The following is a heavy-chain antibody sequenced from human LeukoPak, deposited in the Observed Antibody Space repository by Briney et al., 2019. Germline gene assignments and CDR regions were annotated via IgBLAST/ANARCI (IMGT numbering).Heavy chain of an antibody. D-gene: IGHD3-10*01. CDR2: ISAYNGNT. CDR1: GYTFTSYG. CDR3: ARVQYDYYGSGSYYNPEYYYYGMDV. Sequence: ASAKVSCKASGYTFTSYGISWVRQAPGQGLEWMGWISAYNGNTNYAQKFQVRVTMTTDTSTSTAYMELRSLRSDDTAVYYCARVQYDYYGSGSYYNPEYYYYGMDVWGQGTTVTVSS. V-gene: IGHV1-18*01. J-gene: IGHJ6*02.